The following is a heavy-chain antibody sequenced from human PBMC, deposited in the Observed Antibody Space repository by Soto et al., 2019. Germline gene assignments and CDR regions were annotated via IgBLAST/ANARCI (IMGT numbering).Heavy chain of an antibody. J-gene: IGHJ3*02. CDR3: AKEVFWYAFDT. Sequence: TGGSLRLSCAGSGFTFSSHGMHWVRQAPGKGLEWVAVIGNDGTIKYYADSVKGRFTVSRDNSKNTLYLQMNSLRAEDTSVYYCAKEVFWYAFDTWGQGTMVTVSS. CDR1: GFTFSSHG. CDR2: IGNDGTIK. V-gene: IGHV3-30*18. D-gene: IGHD3-3*01.